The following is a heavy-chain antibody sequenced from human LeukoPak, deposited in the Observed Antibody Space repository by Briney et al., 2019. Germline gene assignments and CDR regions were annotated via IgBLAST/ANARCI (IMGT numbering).Heavy chain of an antibody. J-gene: IGHJ6*03. Sequence: GSLRLSCAASGFTFSDYAMSWIRQPPGKGLEWIGEINHSGSTNYNPSLKSRVTISVDTSKNQFSLKLSSVTAADTAVYYCARLRRGMVRGVMLAYYYYYYMDVWGKGTTVTISS. CDR3: ARLRRGMVRGVMLAYYYYYYMDV. V-gene: IGHV4-34*01. D-gene: IGHD3-10*01. CDR1: GFTFSDYA. CDR2: INHSGST.